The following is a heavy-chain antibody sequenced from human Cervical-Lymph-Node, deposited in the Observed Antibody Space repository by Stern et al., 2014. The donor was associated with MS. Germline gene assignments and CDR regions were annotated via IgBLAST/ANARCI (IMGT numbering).Heavy chain of an antibody. Sequence: VQLVESGGGVVQPGGSLRLSCGTSGFSFSIYGMHWVRQAPGKGLEWAAIIWYDGNNKYYADSVKGRFTISRDNSLDTLYLKMNNLRAEDTAVYYCVRGGWNDRYYFDSSGYFSYWGQGTLVTVSS. J-gene: IGHJ4*02. CDR3: VRGGWNDRYYFDSSGYFSY. D-gene: IGHD3-22*01. CDR2: IWYDGNNK. V-gene: IGHV3-33*01. CDR1: GFSFSIYG.